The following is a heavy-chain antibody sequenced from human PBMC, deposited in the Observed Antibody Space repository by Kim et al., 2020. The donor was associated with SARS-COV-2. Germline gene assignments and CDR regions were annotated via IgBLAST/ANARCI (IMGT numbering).Heavy chain of an antibody. CDR2: VSPSTGNT. V-gene: IGHV1-8*01. Sequence: ASVKVSCKASGYFFNTNTINWLRQAPGQGLEWLGWVSPSTGNTGYAQKFQGRVTMTRDTSTRTAYMELRNLISEDTAVYYCARRGIGGPKGFDVWG. CDR3: ARRGIGGPKGFDV. CDR1: GYFFNTNT. D-gene: IGHD3-3*02. J-gene: IGHJ2*01.